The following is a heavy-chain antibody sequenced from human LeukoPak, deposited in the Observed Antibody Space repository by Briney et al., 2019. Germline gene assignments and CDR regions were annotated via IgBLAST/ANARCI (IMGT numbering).Heavy chain of an antibody. CDR3: AGLVDYGSGSH. D-gene: IGHD3-10*01. CDR2: IYYTGST. V-gene: IGHV4-39*01. Sequence: SETLSLTCTVSGGSIISNSYYWGWIRQPPGKGLEWIGSIYYTGSTYYNPSLKSRVTISVDTSKNQFSLKLSSVTAADTDVYYCAGLVDYGSGSHWGQGTLVTVSS. J-gene: IGHJ4*02. CDR1: GGSIISNSYY.